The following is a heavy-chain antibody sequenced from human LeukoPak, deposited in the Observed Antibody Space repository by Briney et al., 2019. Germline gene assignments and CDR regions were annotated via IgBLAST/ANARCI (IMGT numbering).Heavy chain of an antibody. CDR3: ARGAYCSSTSCYRSQDSDY. J-gene: IGHJ4*02. D-gene: IGHD2-2*02. V-gene: IGHV3-21*01. CDR2: ISSSSSYI. Sequence: GALGLLLAASGFTFSSYSMNWVRQAPGKGLGWVSSISSSSSYIYYADSVKGRFTISRDNAKNSLYLQMNSLRAEDTAVYYCARGAYCSSTSCYRSQDSDYWGQGTLVTVSS. CDR1: GFTFSSYS.